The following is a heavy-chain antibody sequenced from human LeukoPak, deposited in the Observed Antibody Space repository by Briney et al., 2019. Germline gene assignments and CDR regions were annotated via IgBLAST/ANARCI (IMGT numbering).Heavy chain of an antibody. V-gene: IGHV3-74*01. J-gene: IGHJ4*02. D-gene: IGHD2-2*01. Sequence: GGSLRLSCAASGFTLSGYWMHWVRQAPGKGLVWVSRINGDGSTTTYADSVKGRFTISRDNAKNTLYLQMNSLRAEDTAVYYCARELPFDYWGQGTLVTVSS. CDR3: ARELPFDY. CDR2: INGDGSTT. CDR1: GFTLSGYW.